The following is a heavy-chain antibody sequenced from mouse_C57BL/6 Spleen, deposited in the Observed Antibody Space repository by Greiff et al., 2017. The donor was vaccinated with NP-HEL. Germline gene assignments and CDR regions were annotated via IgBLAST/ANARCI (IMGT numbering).Heavy chain of an antibody. V-gene: IGHV5-9*01. J-gene: IGHJ2*01. Sequence: EVQLVESGGGLVKPGGSLKLSCAASGFTFSSYTMSWVRQTPEKRLEWVATISGGGGNTYYPDSVKGRFTISRDNAKNTLYLQMSSLRSEDTALYYCARSGTDPYYFDYWGQGTTLTVSS. CDR1: GFTFSSYT. D-gene: IGHD4-1*01. CDR2: ISGGGGNT. CDR3: ARSGTDPYYFDY.